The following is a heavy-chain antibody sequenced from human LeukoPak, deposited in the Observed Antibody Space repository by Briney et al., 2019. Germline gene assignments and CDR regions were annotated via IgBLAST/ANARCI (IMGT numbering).Heavy chain of an antibody. D-gene: IGHD3-3*01. Sequence: EASVKVSCKASGYTFTSYAMHWVRQAPGQRLEWMGWINAGNGNTKYSQKFQGRVTITRDTSASTAYVELSSLRSEDTAVYYCNGYDFWSGYTLENGMDVWGQGTTVTVSS. CDR2: INAGNGNT. CDR1: GYTFTSYA. J-gene: IGHJ6*02. CDR3: NGYDFWSGYTLENGMDV. V-gene: IGHV1-3*01.